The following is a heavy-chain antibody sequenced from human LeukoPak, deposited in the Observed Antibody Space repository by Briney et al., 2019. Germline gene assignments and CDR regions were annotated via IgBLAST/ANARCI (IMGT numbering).Heavy chain of an antibody. D-gene: IGHD3-9*01. CDR3: ARGGTGSENDY. Sequence: KPGGSLRLSCAALGFTFDSYSMTWVRQAPGKGLEWISSITTRSDYTYYTDSVEGRFTISRDDAKNSLFLQMNSLRVEDTAIYYCARGGTGSENDYWGQGTLVTVSS. J-gene: IGHJ4*02. CDR2: ITTRSDYT. CDR1: GFTFDSYS. V-gene: IGHV3-21*01.